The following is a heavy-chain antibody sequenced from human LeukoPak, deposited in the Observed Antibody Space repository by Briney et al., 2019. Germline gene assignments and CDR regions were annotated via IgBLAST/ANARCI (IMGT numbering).Heavy chain of an antibody. V-gene: IGHV4-34*01. CDR3: ARGKSKEAGYCSGGSCSFFDP. J-gene: IGHJ5*02. D-gene: IGHD2-15*01. Sequence: KPSETLSLTCAVYGGSFSGYCWSWIRQPPGKGLEWIGEINHSGSTNYNPSLKSRVTISVDTSKNQFSLKLSSVTAADTAVYYCARGKSKEAGYCSGGSCSFFDPWGQGTLVTVSS. CDR2: INHSGST. CDR1: GGSFSGYC.